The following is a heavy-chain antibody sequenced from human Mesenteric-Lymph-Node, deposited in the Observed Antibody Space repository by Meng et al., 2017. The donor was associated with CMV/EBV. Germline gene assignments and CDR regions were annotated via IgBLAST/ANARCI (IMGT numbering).Heavy chain of an antibody. V-gene: IGHV3-53*01. CDR3: VRYYGAGSYFGDS. CDR1: GYIFTNYW. J-gene: IGHJ4*02. CDR2: IFGDGTT. D-gene: IGHD3-10*01. Sequence: GGSLRLSCKGSGYIFTNYWIGWVRQMPGKGLEWVSVIFGDGTTYYAGSVRGRFTISRDNSKDTLYLQMNSLRAEDTAVYYCVRYYGAGSYFGDSWGQGTQVTVSS.